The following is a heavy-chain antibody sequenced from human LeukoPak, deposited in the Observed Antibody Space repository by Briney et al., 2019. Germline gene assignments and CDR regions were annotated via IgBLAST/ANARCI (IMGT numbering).Heavy chain of an antibody. CDR1: GYTFTSYY. J-gene: IGHJ4*02. V-gene: IGHV1-46*01. CDR2: INPSGGST. CDR3: ATGPRLFYCTNGVCYLDY. D-gene: IGHD2-8*01. Sequence: ASVKVSCKASGYTFTSYYMHWVRQAPGQGLEWMGIINPSGGSTTYAQKFQGRVTVTRDTSTSAVYMELSSLRSDDTAVYYCATGPRLFYCTNGVCYLDYWGQGTLVTVSS.